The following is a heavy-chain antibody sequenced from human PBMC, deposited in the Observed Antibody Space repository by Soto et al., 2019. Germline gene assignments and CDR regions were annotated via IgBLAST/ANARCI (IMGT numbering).Heavy chain of an antibody. V-gene: IGHV3-30*03. J-gene: IGHJ4*02. CDR3: VGGQYYFDY. CDR1: GFPFTTYG. D-gene: IGHD3-10*01. CDR2: ISYDRTNK. Sequence: QVRLVESGGGVVQPGRSLRLSCAASGFPFTTYGMHWVREGPGKGLEWVAVISYDRTNKYYADSVKGRFTISRDNSKNTLYLQMNSLRPEDTALYYCVGGQYYFDYRGQGTLVTVSS.